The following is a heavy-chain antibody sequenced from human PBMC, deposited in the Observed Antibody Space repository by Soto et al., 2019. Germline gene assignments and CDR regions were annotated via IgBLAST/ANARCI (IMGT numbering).Heavy chain of an antibody. V-gene: IGHV4-61*01. CDR3: ARDRDCSSTSCYWFDP. J-gene: IGHJ5*02. Sequence: SETLSLTCTVSGGSVSSGSYYWSWIRQPPGKGLEWIGYIYYSGSTNYNPSLKSRVTISVDTSKNQFSLKLSSVTAADTAVYYCARDRDCSSTSCYWFDPWGQGTLVTVSS. D-gene: IGHD2-2*01. CDR1: GGSVSSGSYY. CDR2: IYYSGST.